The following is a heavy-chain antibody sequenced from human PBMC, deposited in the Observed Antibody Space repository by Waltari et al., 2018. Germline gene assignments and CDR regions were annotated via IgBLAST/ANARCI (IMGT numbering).Heavy chain of an antibody. CDR2: VNPNSGAT. J-gene: IGHJ5*02. D-gene: IGHD3-3*01. CDR1: GYSFINYE. CDR3: ARGRDVFANFDYNWFDP. Sequence: QVQLVQSGAEVLRPGASVKVSCQASGYSFINYEINWVRQAAGQGLEWRGWVNPNSGATAYAQRFKGRSTMTWDTSISTAYMELSNLRSNDTAVLYCARGRDVFANFDYNWFDPWGQGTLVTVSS. V-gene: IGHV1-8*02.